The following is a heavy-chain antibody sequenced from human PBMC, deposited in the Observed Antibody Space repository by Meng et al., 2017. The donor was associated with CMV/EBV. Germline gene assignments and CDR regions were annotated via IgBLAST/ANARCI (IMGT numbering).Heavy chain of an antibody. CDR3: ARGCFGMRCLEWYPYWFDP. V-gene: IGHV1-69*02. CDR1: TFSSYT. J-gene: IGHJ5*02. Sequence: TFSSYTISWVRQGAGQGLEWMGRIIPILGIANYAQKCQGRVTITADKSTSTAYMELSSLRSEDTAVYYCARGCFGMRCLEWYPYWFDPWGQGTLVTVSS. CDR2: IIPILGIA. D-gene: IGHD3-3*01.